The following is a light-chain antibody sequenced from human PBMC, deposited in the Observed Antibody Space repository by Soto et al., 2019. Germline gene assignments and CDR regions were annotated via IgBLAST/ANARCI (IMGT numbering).Light chain of an antibody. Sequence: ETVLTQSPGTLSLSPGERATLSCRASQSVSSNYLAWYQHIPGQAPRLLIYGASTRATGIPDRFSGSGSGKDFTLTISRLEPEDFAVDYCQRFDRSLPSWTFGQGTKEE. CDR3: QRFDRSLPSWT. V-gene: IGKV3-20*01. CDR1: QSVSSNY. CDR2: GAS. J-gene: IGKJ1*01.